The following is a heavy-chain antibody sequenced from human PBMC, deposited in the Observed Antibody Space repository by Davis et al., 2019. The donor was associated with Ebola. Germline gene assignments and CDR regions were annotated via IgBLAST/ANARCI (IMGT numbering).Heavy chain of an antibody. V-gene: IGHV3-73*01. CDR1: GFTFSGSA. J-gene: IGHJ4*02. D-gene: IGHD4-17*01. Sequence: GESLKISCAASGFTFSGSAMHWVRQASGKGLEWVGRIRSKANSYATAYAASVKGRFTISRDDSKNTAYLQMNSLKTEDTAVYYCARDSDDYSFDYWGQGTLVTVSS. CDR3: ARDSDDYSFDY. CDR2: IRSKANSYAT.